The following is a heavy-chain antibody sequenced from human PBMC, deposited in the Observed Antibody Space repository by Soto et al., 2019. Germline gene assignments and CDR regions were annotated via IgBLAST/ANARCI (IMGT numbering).Heavy chain of an antibody. CDR1: GFTFSNYV. V-gene: IGHV3-64*01. CDR3: AKSQLIYDILTGYDY. J-gene: IGHJ4*02. CDR2: ISSNGGST. D-gene: IGHD3-9*01. Sequence: PGGSLRLSCAASGFTFSNYVMHWVRQAPGKGLEYVSAISSNGGSTYHAKSVKGRFTISRDNSKNTLYLQMNSLRAEDTALYYCAKSQLIYDILTGYDYWGQGTLVTVSS.